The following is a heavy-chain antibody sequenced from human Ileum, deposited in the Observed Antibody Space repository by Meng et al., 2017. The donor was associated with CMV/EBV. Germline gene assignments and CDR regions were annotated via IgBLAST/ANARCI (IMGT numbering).Heavy chain of an antibody. CDR3: VSQVVAASFDY. CDR2: IYYIWSP. CDR1: CGFITSVNYH. Sequence: VAWLVSCPGLLHPSQALVLACSVSCGFITSVNYHWGWRRPPPTRGLGWIICIYYIWSPYYQPSLNRRVTLTLDTTKTQFSQNLRSVTATASAVYYCVSQVVAASFDYWGQGTLVTVSS. D-gene: IGHD2-15*01. V-gene: IGHV4-30-4*08. J-gene: IGHJ4*02.